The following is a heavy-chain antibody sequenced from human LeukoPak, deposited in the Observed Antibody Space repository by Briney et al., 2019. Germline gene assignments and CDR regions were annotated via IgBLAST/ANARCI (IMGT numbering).Heavy chain of an antibody. J-gene: IGHJ4*02. Sequence: GESLKISCKGSGYSFTSYWIGWVRQMPRKGLEWMWIIYPGDSDTRYSPSFQGQVTISADKTISTAYLQWSSLKDSDTAMYYCARLLAAAGPLYPFDYWGQGTLVTVSS. V-gene: IGHV5-51*01. CDR3: ARLLAAAGPLYPFDY. D-gene: IGHD6-13*01. CDR1: GYSFTSYW. CDR2: IYPGDSDT.